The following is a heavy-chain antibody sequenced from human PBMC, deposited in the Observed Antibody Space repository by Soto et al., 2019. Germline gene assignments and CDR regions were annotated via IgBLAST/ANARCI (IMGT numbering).Heavy chain of an antibody. V-gene: IGHV1-58*01. CDR1: GFTFTSSA. CDR2: IVVGSGNT. J-gene: IGHJ6*02. CDR3: AAGYCSSTSCYYYYGMDV. D-gene: IGHD2-2*01. Sequence: ASVKVSCKASGFTFTSSAVQWVRQARGQRLEWIGWIVVGSGNTNYAQKFQERVTITRDMSTSTAYMELSSLRSEDTAVYYCAAGYCSSTSCYYYYGMDVWGQGTTVTVSS.